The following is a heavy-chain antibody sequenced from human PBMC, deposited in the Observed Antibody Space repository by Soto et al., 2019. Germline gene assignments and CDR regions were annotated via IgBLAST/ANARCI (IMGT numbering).Heavy chain of an antibody. CDR1: GFTFSSYG. V-gene: IGHV3-30*18. CDR2: ISYDGSNK. Sequence: PGGSLRLSCAASGFTFSSYGMHWVRQAPGKGLEWVAVISYDGSNKYYADSVKGRFTISRDNSKNTLYLQMNSLRAEDTAVYYCAKDYGSYWGQGTLVTVSS. J-gene: IGHJ4*02. D-gene: IGHD3-10*01. CDR3: AKDYGSY.